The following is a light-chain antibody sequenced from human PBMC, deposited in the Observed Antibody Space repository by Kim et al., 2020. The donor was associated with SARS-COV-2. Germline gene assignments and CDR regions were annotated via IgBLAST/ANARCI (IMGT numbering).Light chain of an antibody. CDR2: STN. CDR1: SLRSYY. CDR3: TSRDTSGNKML. J-gene: IGLJ2*01. Sequence: ALGQTVRITCQGDSLRSYYAIWYQQKQGQAPILVIYSTNIRPSGIPDRFSGSSPGNTASLTITGAQAEDEGDYYCTSRDTSGNKMLFGGGTQLTVL. V-gene: IGLV3-19*01.